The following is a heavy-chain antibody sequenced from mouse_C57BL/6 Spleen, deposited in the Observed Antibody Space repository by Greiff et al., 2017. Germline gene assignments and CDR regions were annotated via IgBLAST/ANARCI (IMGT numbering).Heavy chain of an antibody. Sequence: VQLQESGPVLVKPGASVKMSCKASGYTFTDYYMNWVKQSHGKSLEWIGVINPYNGGTSYNQKFKGKATLTVDKSSSTAYIELNSLTSEDSAVYYCAYYGSSEGDWYFDVWGTGTTVTVSS. J-gene: IGHJ1*03. V-gene: IGHV1-19*01. CDR3: AYYGSSEGDWYFDV. CDR2: INPYNGGT. D-gene: IGHD1-1*01. CDR1: GYTFTDYY.